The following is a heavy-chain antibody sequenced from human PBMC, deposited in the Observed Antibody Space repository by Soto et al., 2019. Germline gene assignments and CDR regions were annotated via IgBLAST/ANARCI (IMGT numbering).Heavy chain of an antibody. J-gene: IGHJ6*02. CDR1: GYSFTSYW. CDR2: IDPSDSYT. CDR3: ARMCSSTSCYYYYGMDV. Sequence: ESLKISCKGSGYSFTSYWISWVRQMPGKGLEWMGRIDPSDSYTNYSPSFQGHVTISADKSISTAYLQWSSLKASDTAMYYCARMCSSTSCYYYYGMDVWGQGTTVTVSS. V-gene: IGHV5-10-1*01. D-gene: IGHD2-2*01.